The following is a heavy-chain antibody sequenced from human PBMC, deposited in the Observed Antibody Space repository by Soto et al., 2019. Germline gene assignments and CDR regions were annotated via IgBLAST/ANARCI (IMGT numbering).Heavy chain of an antibody. CDR1: GFTFSSYS. CDR3: ARHPQRIAEIGWFDP. Sequence: EVQLVESGGGLVQPGGSLRLSCAASGFTFSSYSMNWVRQAPGKGLEWVSYISSSSSTIYYADSVKGRFTISRDNAKNSRNLQMNSLRAEDTAVYYCARHPQRIAEIGWFDPWGQGTLVTVSS. CDR2: ISSSSSTI. D-gene: IGHD6-13*01. V-gene: IGHV3-48*01. J-gene: IGHJ5*02.